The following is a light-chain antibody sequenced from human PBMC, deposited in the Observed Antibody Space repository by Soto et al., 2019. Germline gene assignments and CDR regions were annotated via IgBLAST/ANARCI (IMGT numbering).Light chain of an antibody. Sequence: EILMTQSPVTLSVSPVERATLSCMASQSVSSNLAWYQQKPGQAPRLLIYAASSRATGIPVRFSGSGSGTEFTLTISSLQSEDFAFYYCQQYDNWPWTFGQGTKVDI. V-gene: IGKV3-15*01. CDR3: QQYDNWPWT. CDR2: AAS. CDR1: QSVSSN. J-gene: IGKJ1*01.